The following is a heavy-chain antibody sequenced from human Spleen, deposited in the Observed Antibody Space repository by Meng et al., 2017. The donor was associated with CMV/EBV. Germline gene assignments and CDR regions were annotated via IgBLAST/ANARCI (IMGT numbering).Heavy chain of an antibody. J-gene: IGHJ4*02. CDR2: INWNSGSI. CDR1: GFTFSNSY. Sequence: GGSLRLSCAASGFTFSNSYMHWVRQAPGKGLEWVSHINWNSGSIDYADSVKGRFTISRDNAKNSLYLQMNSLRAEDTALYYCAKDIGVRWPIGIDYWGQGTLVTVSS. CDR3: AKDIGVRWPIGIDY. D-gene: IGHD4-23*01. V-gene: IGHV3-9*01.